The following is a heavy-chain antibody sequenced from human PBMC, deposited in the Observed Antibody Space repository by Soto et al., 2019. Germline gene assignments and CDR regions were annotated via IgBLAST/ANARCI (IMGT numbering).Heavy chain of an antibody. CDR1: GFTFSSYG. CDR3: AKDRVGGEYCSGGSSHGGDYYTYMDV. J-gene: IGHJ6*03. V-gene: IGHV3-30*18. D-gene: IGHD2-15*01. CDR2: ISYDGSNK. Sequence: QVQLVESGGGVVQPGRSLRLSCAASGFTFSSYGMHWVRQAPGKGLEWVAVISYDGSNKYYADSVKGRFTISRDNSKNTVYVQMNSRGGEDRGVYYCAKDRVGGEYCSGGSSHGGDYYTYMDVGGKGPTVPVS.